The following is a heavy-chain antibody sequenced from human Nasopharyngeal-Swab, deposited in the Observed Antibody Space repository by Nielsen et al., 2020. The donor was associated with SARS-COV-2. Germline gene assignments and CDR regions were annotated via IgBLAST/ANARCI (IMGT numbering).Heavy chain of an antibody. CDR1: GFSFSSHV. Sequence: GESLNISCAASGFSFSSHVMNWVRQAPGRGLEWLSAINAPGTYTYPADSVRQRLTTSRDKAQKAPFLQLTSLTDQDTVLYFCAREHSSIYQWRDAFDVWGQGIMVAVFS. CDR2: INAPGTYT. D-gene: IGHD2-2*01. V-gene: IGHV3-21*01. J-gene: IGHJ3*01. CDR3: AREHSSIYQWRDAFDV.